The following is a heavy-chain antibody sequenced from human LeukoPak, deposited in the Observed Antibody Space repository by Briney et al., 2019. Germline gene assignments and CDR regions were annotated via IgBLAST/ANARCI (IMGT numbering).Heavy chain of an antibody. D-gene: IGHD3-10*01. V-gene: IGHV4-59*12. J-gene: IGHJ4*02. CDR2: IYYSGST. CDR1: GGSISSYY. CDR3: AREHENDYGSGTNFDY. Sequence: SETLSLTCTVSGGSISSYYWSWIRQPPGKGLEWIGYIYYSGSTNYNPSLKSRVTISVDTSKNQFSLKLSSVTAADTAVYYCAREHENDYGSGTNFDYWGQGTLVTVSS.